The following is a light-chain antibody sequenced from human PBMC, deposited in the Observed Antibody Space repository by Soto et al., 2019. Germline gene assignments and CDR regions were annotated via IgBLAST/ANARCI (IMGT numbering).Light chain of an antibody. CDR2: DVS. Sequence: QSALTQPASVSGSPGQSITISCTGTSSDVGGYNYVSWYQQHPGKAPKLMIYDVSNRPSGVSNRFSGSKSGNTASLTISGXQAEDEADYYCSSYTSSSTLYVVFGGGTQLTVL. J-gene: IGLJ2*01. CDR1: SSDVGGYNY. CDR3: SSYTSSSTLYVV. V-gene: IGLV2-14*01.